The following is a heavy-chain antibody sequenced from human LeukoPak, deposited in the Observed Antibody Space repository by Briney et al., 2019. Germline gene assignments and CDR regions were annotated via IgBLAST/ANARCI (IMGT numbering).Heavy chain of an antibody. CDR1: GGTFSSYA. CDR2: IIPILGIA. D-gene: IGHD6-13*01. CDR3: ARYDSSSWYDY. V-gene: IGHV1-69*04. Sequence: SVTVSCKSSGGTFSSYAISWVRQAPAQGLEWMGRIIPILGIANYAQKFQGRVTITADKSTSTAYMELSSLRSEDTVVYYCARYDSSSWYDYWGQGTLVTVSS. J-gene: IGHJ4*02.